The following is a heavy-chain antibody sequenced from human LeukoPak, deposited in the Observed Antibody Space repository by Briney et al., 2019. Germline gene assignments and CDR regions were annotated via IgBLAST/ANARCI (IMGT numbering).Heavy chain of an antibody. CDR2: IYYSGST. V-gene: IGHV4-59*01. J-gene: IGHJ4*02. Sequence: ASETLSLTCTVSGGSISSYYWSWIRQPPGKGLEWIGYIYYSGSTNYNPSLKSRVTISVDTSKNQFSLKLSSVTAADTAVYYCARGLKLPDDYWGQGTLVTVSS. CDR1: GGSISSYY. D-gene: IGHD2-15*01. CDR3: ARGLKLPDDY.